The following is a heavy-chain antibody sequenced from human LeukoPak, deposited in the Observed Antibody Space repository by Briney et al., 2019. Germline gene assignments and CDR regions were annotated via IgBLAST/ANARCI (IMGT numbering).Heavy chain of an antibody. CDR1: GYTFTSYG. J-gene: IGHJ4*02. V-gene: IGHV1-18*01. Sequence: ASVKVSCKASGYTFTSYGISWVRQAPGQGLEWMGWISAYNGNTNYAQKLQGRVTMTTDTSVSTAYMELRSLRSDDTAVYYCARAPAHIVVVTAIPLNYWGQGTLVTVSS. D-gene: IGHD2-21*02. CDR3: ARAPAHIVVVTAIPLNY. CDR2: ISAYNGNT.